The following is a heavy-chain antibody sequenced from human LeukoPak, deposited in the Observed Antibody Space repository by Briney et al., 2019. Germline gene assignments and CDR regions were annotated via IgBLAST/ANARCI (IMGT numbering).Heavy chain of an antibody. CDR1: GGTISSYY. CDR3: ARGRDGYISP. D-gene: IGHD5-24*01. Sequence: SETLSLTCTVSGGTISSYYWNWIRQPPGKGLEWIGYIHDSGSTKYNPSLKSRVTISVDTSKNQFSLKLSSVTAADTAVYYCARGRDGYISPWGQGTLVTVSS. CDR2: IHDSGST. V-gene: IGHV4-59*08. J-gene: IGHJ4*02.